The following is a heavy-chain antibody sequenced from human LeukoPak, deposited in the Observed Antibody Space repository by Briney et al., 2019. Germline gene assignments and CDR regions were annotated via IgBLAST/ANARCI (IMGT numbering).Heavy chain of an antibody. CDR2: ISSSSSYI. Sequence: GGSLRLSCAASGFTFSSYSMNWVLQAPGKGLEWVSSISSSSSYIYYADSVKGRFTISRDNAKNSLYLQMNSLRAEDTAVYYCARDLFSYGANQDDFWGQGTLVTVSS. CDR1: GFTFSSYS. J-gene: IGHJ4*02. V-gene: IGHV3-21*01. D-gene: IGHD5-18*01. CDR3: ARDLFSYGANQDDF.